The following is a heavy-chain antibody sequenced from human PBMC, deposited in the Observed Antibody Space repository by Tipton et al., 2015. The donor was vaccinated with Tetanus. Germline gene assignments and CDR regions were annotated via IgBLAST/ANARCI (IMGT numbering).Heavy chain of an antibody. CDR2: ISYSGST. J-gene: IGHJ4*02. CDR3: ARANYDFPKKGPFDS. V-gene: IGHV4-61*01. D-gene: IGHD3-3*01. Sequence: LSLTCTVSGGSVRGGNYYWNWIRQPPGKGLEWLAYISYSGSTNSNYSLKSRITISRDTSKNQISLKLTSVTAADTAVYYCARANYDFPKKGPFDSWGQGTLVIVSS. CDR1: GGSVRGGNYY.